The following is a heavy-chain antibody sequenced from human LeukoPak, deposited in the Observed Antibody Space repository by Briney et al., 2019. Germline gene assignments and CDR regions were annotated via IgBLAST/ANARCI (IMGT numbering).Heavy chain of an antibody. CDR2: ISYDGSHK. Sequence: GGSLRLSCAASEFTFSTYAMNWVRQAPGKGLEWVAVISYDGSHKYYADSVKGRFTISRDNSKNSLYLQMNSLRAEDTAVYYCARGTRSGSYLLFDYWGQGTLVTVSS. D-gene: IGHD1-26*01. CDR1: EFTFSTYA. CDR3: ARGTRSGSYLLFDY. J-gene: IGHJ4*02. V-gene: IGHV3-30-3*01.